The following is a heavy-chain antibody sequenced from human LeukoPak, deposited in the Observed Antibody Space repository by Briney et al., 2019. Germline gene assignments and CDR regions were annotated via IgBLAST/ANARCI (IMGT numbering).Heavy chain of an antibody. CDR3: ARAGPSSSWHQFDY. CDR1: GFSVSSNY. CDR2: IYSGGST. J-gene: IGHJ4*02. Sequence: GGSLRLSCAASGFSVSSNYMSWVRQAPGKGLEWVSFIYSGGSTYYADSVKGRFTISRDNSKNTLYLQMNSLRAEDTAVYYCARAGPSSSWHQFDYWGQGTLVTVSS. V-gene: IGHV3-66*01. D-gene: IGHD6-13*01.